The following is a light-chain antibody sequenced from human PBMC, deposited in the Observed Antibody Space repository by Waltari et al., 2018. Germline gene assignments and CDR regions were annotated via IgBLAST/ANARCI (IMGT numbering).Light chain of an antibody. CDR3: QQYNSYSYT. Sequence: DIQMTQSPSTLSASVGDRVPITCRASQSISSWFAWYQQKPGKAPKLLIYKASSLESGVPSRFSGSGSGTEFTLTISSLQPDDFATYYCQQYNSYSYTFGQGTKLEIK. V-gene: IGKV1-5*03. CDR2: KAS. CDR1: QSISSW. J-gene: IGKJ2*01.